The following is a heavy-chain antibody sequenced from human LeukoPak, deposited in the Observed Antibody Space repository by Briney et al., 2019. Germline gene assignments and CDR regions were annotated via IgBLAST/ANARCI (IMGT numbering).Heavy chain of an antibody. CDR2: IKQDGSEK. V-gene: IGHV3-7*01. Sequence: PGGSLRLSCAASGFTFSTYYMSWVRQAPGTGLEWVANIKQDGSEKYYVDSVKGRFTISRDNAKNSLYLQMNSLRAEDTAVYYCAKIPPQNTVTTWLDYWGQGTLVTVSS. J-gene: IGHJ4*02. CDR3: AKIPPQNTVTTWLDY. D-gene: IGHD4-17*01. CDR1: GFTFSTYY.